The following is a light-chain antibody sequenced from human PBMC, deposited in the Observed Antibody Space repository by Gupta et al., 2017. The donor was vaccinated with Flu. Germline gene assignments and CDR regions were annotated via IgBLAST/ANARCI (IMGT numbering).Light chain of an antibody. CDR2: GNS. CDR3: QSYDSSLSGVV. V-gene: IGLV1-40*01. CDR1: SSNIGAGYD. Sequence: QSVLTQPPSVSRAPGPRVTISCTGSSSNIGAGYDVHWYQQLPGTAPKLLIYGNSKRPSGVPDRFSGSKSGTSASLAITGLQAEDEADYYCQSYDSSLSGVVFGGGTKLTVL. J-gene: IGLJ2*01.